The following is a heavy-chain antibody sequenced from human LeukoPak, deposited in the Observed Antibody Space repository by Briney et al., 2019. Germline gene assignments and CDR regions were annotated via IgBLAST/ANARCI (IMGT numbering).Heavy chain of an antibody. V-gene: IGHV4-61*01. CDR2: IYYSGST. CDR3: AREFHCSGGSCFGYDY. Sequence: SETLSLTGTVSGGSVSSGSYYWSWIRQPPGKGLEWIGYIYYSGSTNYNPSLKSRVTISVDTSKNQFSLKLSSVTAADTAVYYCAREFHCSGGSCFGYDYWGQGTLVTVSS. D-gene: IGHD2-15*01. J-gene: IGHJ4*02. CDR1: GGSVSSGSYY.